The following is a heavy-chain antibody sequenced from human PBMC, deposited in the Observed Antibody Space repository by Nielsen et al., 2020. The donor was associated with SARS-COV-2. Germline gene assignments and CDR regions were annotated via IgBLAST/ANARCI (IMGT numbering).Heavy chain of an antibody. V-gene: IGHV4-34*01. CDR1: GGPFSGFY. CDR3: ARGRVVGGTYYLNY. CDR2: IDESGTT. J-gene: IGHJ4*02. D-gene: IGHD2-15*01. Sequence: SETLSLTCAVSGGPFSGFYWSWTRLPPGKGLEWIGEIDESGTTTYNPSLKSRVTISLGTSNNQFSLKLTSVTAADTAVYYCARGRVVGGTYYLNYWGQGTLVTVSS.